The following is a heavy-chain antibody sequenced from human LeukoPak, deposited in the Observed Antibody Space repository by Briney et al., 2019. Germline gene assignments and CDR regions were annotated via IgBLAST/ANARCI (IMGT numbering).Heavy chain of an antibody. V-gene: IGHV1-69*02. J-gene: IGHJ5*02. CDR2: IIPILGIA. Sequence: SVKVSCKASGGTFSSYTISWVRQAPGQGREWMGRIIPILGIANYAQKFQGRVTITADKSTSTAYMELSSLRSEDTAVYYCAVLVGYSYGSVPTSTNWFDPWGQGTLVTVSS. CDR3: AVLVGYSYGSVPTSTNWFDP. D-gene: IGHD5-18*01. CDR1: GGTFSSYT.